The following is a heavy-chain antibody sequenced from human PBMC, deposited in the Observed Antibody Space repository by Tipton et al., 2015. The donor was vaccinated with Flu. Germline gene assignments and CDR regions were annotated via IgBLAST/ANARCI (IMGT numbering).Heavy chain of an antibody. CDR3: ARLYYYGSGDYYLDS. D-gene: IGHD3-10*01. CDR1: GGSISSGSYY. CDR2: IYTTGST. V-gene: IGHV4-61*02. J-gene: IGHJ4*02. Sequence: TLSLTCTVSGGSISSGSYYWSWIRQPAGKGLEWIGRIYTTGSTNYNPSLKSRVTISADTSKNKFSLELRSVTAGDTAVYYCARLYYYGSGDYYLDSWGQGTLVTVSS.